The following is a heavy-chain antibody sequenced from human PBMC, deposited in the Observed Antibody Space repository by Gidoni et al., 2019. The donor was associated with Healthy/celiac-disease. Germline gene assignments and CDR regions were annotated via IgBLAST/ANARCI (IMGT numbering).Heavy chain of an antibody. V-gene: IGHV3-30*18. CDR1: GFTFSSYG. J-gene: IGHJ4*02. CDR2: ISYDGSNK. CDR3: AKDNDYGDYVFDY. Sequence: QVQLVESGGGVVQPGRSLSLSCAASGFTFSSYGMHWVRQAPGKGLEWVAVISYDGSNKYYADSVKGRFTISRDNSKNTLYLQMNSLRAEDTAVYYCAKDNDYGDYVFDYWGQGTLVTVSS. D-gene: IGHD4-17*01.